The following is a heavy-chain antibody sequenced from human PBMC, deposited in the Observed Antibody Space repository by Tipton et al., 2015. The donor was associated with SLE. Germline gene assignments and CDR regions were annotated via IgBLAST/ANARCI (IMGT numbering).Heavy chain of an antibody. Sequence: TLSLTCSVSGGSIRAYYWSWIRQPPGEGPEWIGHVDDSGSTNYHPSLKSRVTISVDTSNNHFSLRLTSVTAADTAVYYCARGMLTWRGAIIGVDVWGQGTSVNVSS. CDR1: GGSIRAYY. V-gene: IGHV4-59*08. CDR2: VDDSGST. CDR3: ARGMLTWRGAIIGVDV. D-gene: IGHD2-8*01. J-gene: IGHJ6*02.